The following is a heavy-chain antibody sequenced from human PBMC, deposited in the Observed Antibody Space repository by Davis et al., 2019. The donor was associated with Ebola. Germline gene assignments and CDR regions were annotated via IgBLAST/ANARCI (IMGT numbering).Heavy chain of an antibody. CDR2: INAGNGNT. V-gene: IGHV1-18*01. D-gene: IGHD2-8*02. CDR3: ARGSVLVVYAMPSPVDY. Sequence: ASVKVSCKASGYTFTSYGISWVRQAPGQRLEWMGWINAGNGNTKYSQKFQGRVTMTRDTSTSTVYMELSSLRSEDTAVYYCARGSVLVVYAMPSPVDYWGQGTLVTVSS. J-gene: IGHJ4*02. CDR1: GYTFTSYG.